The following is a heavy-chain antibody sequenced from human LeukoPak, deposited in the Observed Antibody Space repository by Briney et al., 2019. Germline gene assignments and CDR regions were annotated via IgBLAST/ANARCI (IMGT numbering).Heavy chain of an antibody. Sequence: VGSLRLSCAASGFIFSSYWMHWVRQAPGNRLVWVSRISSDGSSTTYTDSVKGRFTVSRDNAKNTLYLQMNSLRAEDTAVYYCGRVRGGYYTDYWGQGTLVTVSS. CDR3: GRVRGGYYTDY. CDR1: GFIFSSYW. D-gene: IGHD3-3*01. V-gene: IGHV3-74*03. CDR2: ISSDGSST. J-gene: IGHJ4*02.